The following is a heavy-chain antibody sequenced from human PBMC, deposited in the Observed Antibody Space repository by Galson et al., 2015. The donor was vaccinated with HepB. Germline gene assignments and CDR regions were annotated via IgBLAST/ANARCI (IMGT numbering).Heavy chain of an antibody. Sequence: SLRLSCAASGFTFSSYAMSWVRQAPGKGLEWVSAISGSGGSTYYADSVKGRFTISRDNSKNTLYLQMNSLRAEDTAVYYCAKGQSSGSYLNWFDPWGQGTLVTVSS. D-gene: IGHD1-26*01. V-gene: IGHV3-23*01. CDR1: GFTFSSYA. CDR3: AKGQSSGSYLNWFDP. CDR2: ISGSGGST. J-gene: IGHJ5*02.